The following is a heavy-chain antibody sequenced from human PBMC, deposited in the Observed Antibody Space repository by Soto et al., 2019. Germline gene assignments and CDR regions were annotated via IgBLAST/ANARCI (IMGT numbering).Heavy chain of an antibody. CDR3: ARATMVRGVWGYFDY. CDR1: GGTFSSYA. V-gene: IGHV1-69*01. J-gene: IGHJ4*02. CDR2: INPIFGTA. Sequence: QVQLVQSGAEVKKPGSSVKVSCKACGGTFSSYAISWVRQAPGQGLEWVGGINPIFGTANYAQKFQGRVTISAVESTGTAYMERSSLRSEDTAVYHCARATMVRGVWGYFDYWGQGTLVTVST. D-gene: IGHD3-10*01.